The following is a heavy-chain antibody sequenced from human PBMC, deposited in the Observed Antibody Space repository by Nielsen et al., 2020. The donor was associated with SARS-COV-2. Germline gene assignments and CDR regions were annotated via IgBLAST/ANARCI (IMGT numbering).Heavy chain of an antibody. J-gene: IGHJ4*02. CDR2: IYYSGST. V-gene: IGHV4-39*01. CDR3: ARGGSHCSSTSCYEWYFDY. CDR1: GGSISSSSYY. Sequence: SETLSLTCTVSGGSISSSSYYWGWIRQPPGKGLEWIGSIYYSGSTYYNPSLKSRVTISVDTSKNQFSLKPSSVTAADTAVYYCARGGSHCSSTSCYEWYFDYWGQGTLVTVSS. D-gene: IGHD2-2*01.